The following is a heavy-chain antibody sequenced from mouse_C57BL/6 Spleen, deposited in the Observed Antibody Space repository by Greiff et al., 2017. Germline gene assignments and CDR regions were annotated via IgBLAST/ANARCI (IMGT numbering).Heavy chain of an antibody. CDR3: ARGALYYDYDGYYFDY. V-gene: IGHV1-22*01. CDR2: INPNNGGT. J-gene: IGHJ2*01. CDR1: GYTFTDYN. Sequence: VQLKESGPELVKPGASVKMSCKASGYTFTDYNMHWVKQSHGKSLEWIGYINPNNGGTSYNQKFKGKATLTVNKSSSTAYMELRSLTSEDSAVYYCARGALYYDYDGYYFDYGGQGTTLTVSS. D-gene: IGHD2-4*01.